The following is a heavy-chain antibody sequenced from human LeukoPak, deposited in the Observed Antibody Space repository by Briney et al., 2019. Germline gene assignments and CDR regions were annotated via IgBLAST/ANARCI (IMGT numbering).Heavy chain of an antibody. CDR1: GGSFSGYY. J-gene: IGHJ4*02. CDR3: ARNIRGIYSNHDY. D-gene: IGHD4-11*01. Sequence: PSETLSLTCAVYGGSFSGYYWSWIRQPPGKGLEWIGEINHSGSTNYNPSLKSRVTIAVDTSKNQFSLKLSSVTAADQAVYYCARNIRGIYSNHDYWGQGTLVTVSS. V-gene: IGHV4-34*01. CDR2: INHSGST.